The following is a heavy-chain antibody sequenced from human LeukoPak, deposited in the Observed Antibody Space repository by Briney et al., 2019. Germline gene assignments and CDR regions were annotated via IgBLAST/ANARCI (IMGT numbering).Heavy chain of an antibody. CDR3: ARGSADYGDYDD. J-gene: IGHJ4*02. CDR2: INPRGGSA. CDR1: GYTFTSYF. V-gene: IGHV1-46*01. Sequence: ASAKVSCKESGYTFTSYFMHWVRQDPGQEVEWMGIINPRGGSASYEQKFQGRVTMTTATCTSTVSMELCSLRYEYTAVDYCARGSADYGDYDDWGQGTVDSVS. D-gene: IGHD4-17*01.